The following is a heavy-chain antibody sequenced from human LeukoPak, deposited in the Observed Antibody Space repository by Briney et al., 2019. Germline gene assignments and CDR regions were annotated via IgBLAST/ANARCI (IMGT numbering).Heavy chain of an antibody. CDR1: GYTFTKSY. Sequence: ASVKVSCKASGYTFTKSYIHWVRQAPGQRLEWMGLINPGGDNTNYAQNFQGRVTMTSDTSARTVYMELSSLRSEDTAVYYCASGDYYDSGGMDYWGQGTLVTVSS. CDR3: ASGDYYDSGGMDY. J-gene: IGHJ4*02. CDR2: INPGGDNT. V-gene: IGHV1-46*01. D-gene: IGHD3-10*01.